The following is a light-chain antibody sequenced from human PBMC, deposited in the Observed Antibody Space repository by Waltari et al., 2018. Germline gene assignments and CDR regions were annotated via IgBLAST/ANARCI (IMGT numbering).Light chain of an antibody. V-gene: IGLV2-23*02. J-gene: IGLJ1*01. Sequence: QSALTQPASVSGTPGQSITISRSGTTSDVGSYDLVSWYQQHPGEAPKLLLCEVFKRPPDTSSRVSGAKSGSTASLTISGLQPEDEADYYCCSYAGRGTYVFGSGTKVTVL. CDR3: CSYAGRGTYV. CDR2: EVF. CDR1: TSDVGSYDL.